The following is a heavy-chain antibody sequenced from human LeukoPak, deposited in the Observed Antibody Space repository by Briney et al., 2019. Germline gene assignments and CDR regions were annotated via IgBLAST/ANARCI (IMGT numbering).Heavy chain of an antibody. V-gene: IGHV3-48*03. D-gene: IGHD3-22*01. CDR2: ISSSGSTI. CDR3: ARDSAYYYDSSGYHLFDY. J-gene: IGHJ4*02. CDR1: GFTFSSYE. Sequence: GGSLRLSCAASGFTFSSYEMNWVRQAPGKGLEWVSYISSSGSTIYYADSVKGRFTIPRDNAKNSLYLQMNSLRAEDTAVYYCARDSAYYYDSSGYHLFDYWGQGTLVTVSS.